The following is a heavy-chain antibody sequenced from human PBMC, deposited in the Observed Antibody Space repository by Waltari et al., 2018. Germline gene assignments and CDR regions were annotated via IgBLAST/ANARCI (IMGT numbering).Heavy chain of an antibody. J-gene: IGHJ6*02. Sequence: QVQLQESGPGLVKPSETLSLTCTVSGGSISSHYWSWIRQPPGKGLEWIGYIYYSGSTNHNPSLKSRVSISVDTSKNQFSLKLSSVTAADTAVYYCAKWKYAMDVWGQGTTVTVSS. CDR2: IYYSGST. CDR3: AKWKYAMDV. CDR1: GGSISSHY. V-gene: IGHV4-59*11. D-gene: IGHD1-1*01.